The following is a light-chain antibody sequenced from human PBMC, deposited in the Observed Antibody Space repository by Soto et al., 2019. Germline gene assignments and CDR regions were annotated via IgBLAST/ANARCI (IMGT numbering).Light chain of an antibody. CDR1: SSDVGNYNY. Sequence: QSVLTQPASVSGSPGQSTTISCTGASSDVGNYNYVFWYQQHPGKAPKLIIYDVSNRPSGVSNRFSGSKSGNTASLTISGLQAEDVADYYCSSYTSSTTLSVFXTGPKVTV. J-gene: IGLJ1*01. V-gene: IGLV2-14*03. CDR2: DVS. CDR3: SSYTSSTTLSV.